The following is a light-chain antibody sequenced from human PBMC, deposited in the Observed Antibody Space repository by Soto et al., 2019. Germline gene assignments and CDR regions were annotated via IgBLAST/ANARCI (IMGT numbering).Light chain of an antibody. V-gene: IGLV2-14*01. CDR2: EVT. J-gene: IGLJ2*01. CDR1: NSDVGGFNY. CDR3: CSYTSRSTLV. Sequence: QPASVSGSPGQSITISCTGTNSDVGGFNYVSWYQQHPDKAPKLIIFEVTDRPSGVSNRFSGSKSGNTASLTISGLQSEDEAEYYCCSYTSRSTLVFGGGTKLTVL.